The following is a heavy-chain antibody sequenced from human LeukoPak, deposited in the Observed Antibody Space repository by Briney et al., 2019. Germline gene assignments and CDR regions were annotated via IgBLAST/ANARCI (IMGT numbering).Heavy chain of an antibody. CDR2: IYSGGST. V-gene: IGHV3-53*01. Sequence: PGGSLRLSCAASGFTVSSNYMSWVRQAPGKGLEWVSVIYSGGSTYYADSVKGRFTISRDNSKNTLYLQMNSLRAEDTAVYYCARDLSDSSGWYGLDYWGQGTLVTVSS. J-gene: IGHJ4*02. D-gene: IGHD6-19*01. CDR1: GFTVSSNY. CDR3: ARDLSDSSGWYGLDY.